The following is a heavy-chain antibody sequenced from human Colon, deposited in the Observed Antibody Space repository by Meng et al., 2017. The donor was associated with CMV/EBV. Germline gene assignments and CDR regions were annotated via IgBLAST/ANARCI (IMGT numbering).Heavy chain of an antibody. CDR2: ISSNGGST. Sequence: GGSLRLSCAASGFTFSTYGMHWVRQAPGKGLEYVSAISSNGGSTYYADSVKGRFTISRDNSKNTLYLQMGSLRAEDMAVYYCARPPGYWGQGTLVTVSS. CDR3: ARPPGY. V-gene: IGHV3-64*02. J-gene: IGHJ4*02. CDR1: GFTFSTYG.